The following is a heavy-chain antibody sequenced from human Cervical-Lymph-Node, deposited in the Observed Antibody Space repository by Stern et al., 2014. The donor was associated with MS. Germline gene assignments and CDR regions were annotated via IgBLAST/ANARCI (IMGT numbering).Heavy chain of an antibody. Sequence: VQLVQSGAEVKKPGSSVKVSCKASGGTFSRYALSWVRQAPGQGLEWMGGITPIYGTANYAQKFQGRLTITADESTSTAYMEMSSLRSEDTAVYYCARDYSLVSSEYFFDSWGQGTVVTVSA. D-gene: IGHD2-21*01. J-gene: IGHJ4*02. CDR2: ITPIYGTA. V-gene: IGHV1-69*01. CDR1: GGTFSRYA. CDR3: ARDYSLVSSEYFFDS.